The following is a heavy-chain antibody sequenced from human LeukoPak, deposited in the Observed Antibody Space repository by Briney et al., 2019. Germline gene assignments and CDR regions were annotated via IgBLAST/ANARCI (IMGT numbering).Heavy chain of an antibody. Sequence: ASVKVSCKASGYTFTSYDINWVRQATGQGLEWVGWMNPNSGNTGYAQKFQGRVTITRNTSISTAYMELSSLRSEDTAVYYCARAGSYGYSYYYYMDVWGKGTTVTISS. CDR3: ARAGSYGYSYYYYMDV. D-gene: IGHD3-22*01. V-gene: IGHV1-8*03. CDR2: MNPNSGNT. CDR1: GYTFTSYD. J-gene: IGHJ6*03.